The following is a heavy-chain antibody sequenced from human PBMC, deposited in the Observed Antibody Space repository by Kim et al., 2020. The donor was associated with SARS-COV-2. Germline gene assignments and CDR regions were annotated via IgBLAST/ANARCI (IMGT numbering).Heavy chain of an antibody. V-gene: IGHV3-7*01. CDR2: IRSDGGEK. CDR1: GFTFRDHW. J-gene: IGHJ4*02. CDR3: SGALNF. Sequence: GGSLRLSCAGSGFTFRDHWMDWVRQTPGKGLEWVANIRSDGGEKYYVNSVRGRFTVSRDNAKSELYLQMTRMSAEDTAVYYCSGALNFWGQGTPVTVSS.